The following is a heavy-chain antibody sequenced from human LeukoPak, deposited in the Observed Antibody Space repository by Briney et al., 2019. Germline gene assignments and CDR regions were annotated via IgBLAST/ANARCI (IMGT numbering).Heavy chain of an antibody. D-gene: IGHD3-22*01. CDR1: GFTFSSYG. V-gene: IGHV3-30*02. CDR3: AKDLNYYDSPRD. Sequence: GGTLRLSCAASGFTFSSYGMHRVRQAPGKGLEWVTFIRYDGSNKYYAESVKGRFTISRDNSKNTLYLQMNSLRAEDTAVYYCAKDLNYYDSPRDWGLGTLVTVSS. J-gene: IGHJ4*02. CDR2: IRYDGSNK.